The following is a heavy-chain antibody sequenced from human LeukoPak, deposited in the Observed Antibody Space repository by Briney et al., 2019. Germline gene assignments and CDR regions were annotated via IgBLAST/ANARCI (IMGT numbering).Heavy chain of an antibody. V-gene: IGHV3-11*01. D-gene: IGHD3-10*01. Sequence: GGSLRLSCAASGFTFSDYYMSWIRQAPGKGPEWVSYISSSGSTIYYADSVKSRFTISRDNAKNSLYLQMNSLRAEDTAVYYCANSGGFGHYYYYGMDVWGQGTTVTVSS. CDR1: GFTFSDYY. J-gene: IGHJ6*02. CDR2: ISSSGSTI. CDR3: ANSGGFGHYYYYGMDV.